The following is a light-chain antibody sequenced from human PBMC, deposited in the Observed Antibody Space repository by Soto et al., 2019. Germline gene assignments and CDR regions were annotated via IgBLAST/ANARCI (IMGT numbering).Light chain of an antibody. J-gene: IGKJ5*01. CDR1: ESISRH. Sequence: DLQMTQSPSSLSASVGDRVTITCRASESISRHLNWYQQKPGKAPELLIYAASSLQNGVPSRFSGSGSGTDFTLTISNLQPEDFATYYCQQSYSTLSITFGQGTRLEIK. CDR2: AAS. V-gene: IGKV1-39*01. CDR3: QQSYSTLSIT.